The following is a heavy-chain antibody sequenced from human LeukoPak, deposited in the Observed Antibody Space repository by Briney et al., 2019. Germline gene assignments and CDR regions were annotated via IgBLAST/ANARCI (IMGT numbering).Heavy chain of an antibody. CDR3: ARRAADYGDYFDY. D-gene: IGHD4-17*01. Sequence: MASETLSLTCTVSGGSISSYYWSWIRQPPGKGLEWIGYTYYSGSTNYNPSLKSRVTISVDTSKNQFSLKLSSVTAADTAVYYCARRAADYGDYFDYWGQGTLVTVSS. CDR1: GGSISSYY. V-gene: IGHV4-59*08. CDR2: TYYSGST. J-gene: IGHJ4*02.